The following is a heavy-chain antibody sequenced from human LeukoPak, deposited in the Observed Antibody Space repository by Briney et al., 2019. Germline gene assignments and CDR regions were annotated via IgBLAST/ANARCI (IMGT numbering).Heavy chain of an antibody. V-gene: IGHV4-34*01. D-gene: IGHD5-24*01. CDR3: ARGGFLRWLQFFAFDI. J-gene: IGHJ3*02. CDR1: GGSFSGYY. CDR2: INHSGST. Sequence: ETLSLTCAVYGGSFSGYYWSWIRQPPGKGLEWIGEINHSGSTNYNPSLKSRVTISVDTSKNQFSLKLSSVTAADTAVYYCARGGFLRWLQFFAFDIWGQGTMVTVSS.